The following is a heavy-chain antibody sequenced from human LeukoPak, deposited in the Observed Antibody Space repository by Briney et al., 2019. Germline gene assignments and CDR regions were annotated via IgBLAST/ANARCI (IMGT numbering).Heavy chain of an antibody. Sequence: PGGSLRLSCAASGFTFSSYSMNWVRQAPGKGLEWVSFISSSSSYIYYADSVKGRFTISRDDSKSTLYLQINSLRAEDTAVYYCAKDLSYGSNWFDPWGQGTLVTVSS. CDR1: GFTFSSYS. V-gene: IGHV3-21*01. CDR2: ISSSSSYI. CDR3: AKDLSYGSNWFDP. D-gene: IGHD5-18*01. J-gene: IGHJ5*02.